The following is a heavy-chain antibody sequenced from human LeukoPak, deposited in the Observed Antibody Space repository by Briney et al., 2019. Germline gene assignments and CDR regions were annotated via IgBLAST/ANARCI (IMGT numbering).Heavy chain of an antibody. Sequence: PGGSLRLSCAASGFTVSSNYMSWVRQAPGKGLEWVSAISGSGGSTYYADSVKGRFTISRDNSKNTLYLQMNSLRAEDTAVYYCAKDREVVVAATFDYWGQGTLVTVSS. CDR3: AKDREVVVAATFDY. D-gene: IGHD2-15*01. J-gene: IGHJ4*02. V-gene: IGHV3-23*01. CDR2: ISGSGGST. CDR1: GFTVSSNY.